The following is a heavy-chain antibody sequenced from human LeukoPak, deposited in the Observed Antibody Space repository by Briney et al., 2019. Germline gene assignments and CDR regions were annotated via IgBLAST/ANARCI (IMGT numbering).Heavy chain of an antibody. CDR1: GGSINSYY. J-gene: IGHJ6*03. V-gene: IGHV4-59*08. CDR2: IYYSGST. D-gene: IGHD6-6*01. CDR3: ARSPRRIAAPPDYYYYMDV. Sequence: PSETLSLTCTVSGGSINSYYWSWIRQPPGKGLEWIGYIYYSGSTNYNPSLKSRVTISVHTSKNQFSLKLSSVTAADTAVYYCARSPRRIAAPPDYYYYMDVWGKGTTVTVSS.